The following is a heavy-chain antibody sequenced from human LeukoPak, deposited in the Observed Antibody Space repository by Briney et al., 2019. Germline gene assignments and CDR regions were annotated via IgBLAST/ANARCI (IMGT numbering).Heavy chain of an antibody. J-gene: IGHJ4*02. D-gene: IGHD1-1*01. V-gene: IGHV3-30*18. CDR1: GFTFSSYG. Sequence: GRSLRLSCAASGFTFSSYGMHWVRQAPGKGLEWVAVISYDGSNKYYADSVKGRFTISRDNSKNTLYLQMNSLRAEDTAVYYCAKDFRGHLIANDDYWGQGTLVTVSS. CDR3: AKDFRGHLIANDDY. CDR2: ISYDGSNK.